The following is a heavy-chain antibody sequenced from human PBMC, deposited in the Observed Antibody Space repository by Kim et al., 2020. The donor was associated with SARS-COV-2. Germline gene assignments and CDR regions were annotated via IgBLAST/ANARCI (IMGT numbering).Heavy chain of an antibody. Sequence: GGSLRLSCAASGFTFSSYAMHWVRQAPGKGLEWVTVISYDGSNKYYADSVKGRFTVSRDNSKNMVYLQMNSLRVEDTAMYYCARDGKGPSDIWCRGTLVTV. V-gene: IGHV3-33*05. CDR3: ARDGKGPSDI. D-gene: IGHD2-21*02. CDR2: ISYDGSNK. CDR1: GFTFSSYA. J-gene: IGHJ4*02.